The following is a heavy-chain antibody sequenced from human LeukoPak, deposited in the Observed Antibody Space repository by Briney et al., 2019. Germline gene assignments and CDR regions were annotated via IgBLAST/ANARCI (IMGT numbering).Heavy chain of an antibody. D-gene: IGHD2-15*01. CDR3: AKEGFYCSGGSCYSFYYYYMDV. CDR1: GFTFSSYA. CDR2: MSGSGGST. J-gene: IGHJ6*03. V-gene: IGHV3-23*01. Sequence: AGSLRLSCAASGFTFSSYAMSWGRQAPGKGLEWVSAMSGSGGSTYYAYSVKGRFTISRDNSKNTLYLQMTSLRADDTAVYYCAKEGFYCSGGSCYSFYYYYMDVWGKGTTVTVSS.